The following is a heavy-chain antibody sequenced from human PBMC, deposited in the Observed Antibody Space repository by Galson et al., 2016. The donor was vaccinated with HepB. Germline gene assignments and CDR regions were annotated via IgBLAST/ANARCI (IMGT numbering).Heavy chain of an antibody. CDR3: AKGDFGVVSYFDY. CDR1: GFTFSSYA. V-gene: IGHV3-23*01. CDR2: LTPGGGST. D-gene: IGHD3-3*01. J-gene: IGHJ4*02. Sequence: SLRLSCAASGFTFSSYAMSWVRQAPGKGLEWVSILTPGGGSTYYADSVKGRFTISRDNSKNTLYPQKHSLRAEDTAVYYRAKGDFGVVSYFDYWGQGTLVTVSS.